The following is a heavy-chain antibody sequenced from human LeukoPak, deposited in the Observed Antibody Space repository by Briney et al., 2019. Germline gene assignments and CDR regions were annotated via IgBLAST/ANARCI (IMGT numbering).Heavy chain of an antibody. Sequence: PGGTLRPSCAASGFTFSSYAMSWVRQAPGKGLEWVSAISGSGGSTYYADSVKGRFTISRDNSKNTLYLQMNSLRAEDTAVYYCAKDDFRGRTGYWGQGTLVTVSS. D-gene: IGHD3-10*01. CDR1: GFTFSSYA. CDR3: AKDDFRGRTGY. J-gene: IGHJ4*02. V-gene: IGHV3-23*01. CDR2: ISGSGGST.